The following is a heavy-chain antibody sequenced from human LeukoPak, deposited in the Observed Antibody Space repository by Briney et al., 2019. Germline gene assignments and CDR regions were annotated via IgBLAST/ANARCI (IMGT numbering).Heavy chain of an antibody. CDR2: LNTDGCDT. J-gene: IGHJ2*01. D-gene: IGHD6-19*01. CDR1: GFTFSAYW. V-gene: IGHV3-74*01. CDR3: ARSEAVAWSFDL. Sequence: AGSLTLSCAASGFTFSAYWMHWVRQPPGKGLVWVSRLNTDGCDTRYADSVQGRFTISRDNAKNTLYLQMNSLRAEDTAVYYCARSEAVAWSFDLWGRGTLVTVSS.